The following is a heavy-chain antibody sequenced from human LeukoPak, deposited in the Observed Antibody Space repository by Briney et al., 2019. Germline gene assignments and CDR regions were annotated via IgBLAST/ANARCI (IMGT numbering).Heavy chain of an antibody. J-gene: IGHJ4*02. V-gene: IGHV3-23*01. CDR1: GFTFSSYA. Sequence: PGGSLRLSCAASGFTFSSYAMSWVRQAPGKGLEWVSAISGSGGSTYYADSVKSRFTISRDNSKNTLYLQMNSLRAEDTAVYYCAKVYDSSGYYYDYWGQGTLVTVSS. CDR3: AKVYDSSGYYYDY. D-gene: IGHD3-22*01. CDR2: ISGSGGST.